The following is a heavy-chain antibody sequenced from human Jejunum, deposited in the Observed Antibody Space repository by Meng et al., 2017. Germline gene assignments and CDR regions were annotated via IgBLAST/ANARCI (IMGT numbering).Heavy chain of an antibody. CDR3: AKGGGGNSWYPWDY. CDR1: GFTFSSDE. Sequence: GGSLRLSCEASGFTFSSDEMSWVRQAPGKGLEWIAYISSSGATTYYRDSVKGRFTISRDNAKNSLYLQMNSLRVEDTAVYYCAKGGGGNSWYPWDYWGQGTLVTVSS. J-gene: IGHJ4*02. V-gene: IGHV3-48*03. D-gene: IGHD6-13*01. CDR2: ISSSGATT.